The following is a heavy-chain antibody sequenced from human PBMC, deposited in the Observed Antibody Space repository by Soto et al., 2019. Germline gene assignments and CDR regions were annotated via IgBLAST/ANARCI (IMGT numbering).Heavy chain of an antibody. CDR3: ARDTYYDFWSGYLPGPDYYYYGMDV. Sequence: NPSETLSPTCTVSGGSISSYYWSWIRQPAGKGLEWIGRIYTSGSTNYNPSLKSRVTMSVDTSKNQFSLKLSSVTAADTAVYYCARDTYYDFWSGYLPGPDYYYYGMDVWGQGTTVTVSS. CDR1: GGSISSYY. V-gene: IGHV4-4*07. J-gene: IGHJ6*02. CDR2: IYTSGST. D-gene: IGHD3-3*01.